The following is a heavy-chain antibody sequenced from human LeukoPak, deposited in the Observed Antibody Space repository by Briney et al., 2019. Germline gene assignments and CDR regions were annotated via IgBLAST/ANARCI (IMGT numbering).Heavy chain of an antibody. CDR3: ARGAGEDSGYVSSS. D-gene: IGHD5-12*01. J-gene: IGHJ5*02. V-gene: IGHV1-69*04. CDR1: GGTFSSYA. CDR2: IIPILGIA. Sequence: SVKVSCKASGGTFSSYAISWARQAPGQGLEWMGRIIPILGIANYARKFQGRVTITADKSTSTAYMELSSLRSEDTAVYYCARGAGEDSGYVSSSWGQGTLVTVSS.